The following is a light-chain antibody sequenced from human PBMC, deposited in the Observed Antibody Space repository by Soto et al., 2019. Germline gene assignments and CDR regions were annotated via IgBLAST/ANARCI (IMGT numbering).Light chain of an antibody. V-gene: IGKV3-15*01. CDR2: GAS. CDR1: QSLSSN. Sequence: IVMTQSPATLSVSPCERVTLSCRASQSLSSNLAWYQQKPGQAPRLLIYGASTRATDIPARFSGSGSGTEFTLTISSPQSEDFAVYFCQQYNNWPLAFGQGTQLEIK. CDR3: QQYNNWPLA. J-gene: IGKJ5*01.